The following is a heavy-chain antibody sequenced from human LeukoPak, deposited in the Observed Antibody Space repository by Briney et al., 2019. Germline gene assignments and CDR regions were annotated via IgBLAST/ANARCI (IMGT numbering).Heavy chain of an antibody. J-gene: IGHJ4*02. D-gene: IGHD2-21*01. CDR3: ARDLYPGSLHRKSLSCGY. Sequence: GESLKISCKGSGYSFTSYWIGWVRQMPGHGLEGMGFIYPGDSDTRYSPSFQGQVTISADKSISTAYLQWSSLKAADTAMYYCARDLYPGSLHRKSLSCGYWGQGTLVTVSS. CDR1: GYSFTSYW. CDR2: IYPGDSDT. V-gene: IGHV5-51*01.